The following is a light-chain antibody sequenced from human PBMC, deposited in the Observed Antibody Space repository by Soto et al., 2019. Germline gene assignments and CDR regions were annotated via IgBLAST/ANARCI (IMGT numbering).Light chain of an antibody. CDR3: QQYNSYFFT. Sequence: DIQMTQSPSTLSASVGDRVNITCRASQSINGWLAWYQQKPGKAPKLLISRASDLQTGVPSRFNGTRSGTEFTLTISSRQTDDFATYYCQQYNSYFFTFGPGTKVDVK. J-gene: IGKJ3*01. CDR2: RAS. V-gene: IGKV1-5*03. CDR1: QSINGW.